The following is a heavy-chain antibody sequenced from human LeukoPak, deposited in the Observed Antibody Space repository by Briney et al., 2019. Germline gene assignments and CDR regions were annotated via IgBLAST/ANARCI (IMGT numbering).Heavy chain of an antibody. J-gene: IGHJ5*02. CDR3: ARSPWGITMIAEA. D-gene: IGHD3-22*01. CDR1: GFIVSSNY. Sequence: QPGGSLRLSCAASGFIVSSNYMSWVRQAPGKGLEWVSVIYSGGSTYYADSVKGRFTISRDNSKNTLYLQMNSVRAQDMAVYYCARSPWGITMIAEAWGQGTLVTVSS. V-gene: IGHV3-53*01. CDR2: IYSGGST.